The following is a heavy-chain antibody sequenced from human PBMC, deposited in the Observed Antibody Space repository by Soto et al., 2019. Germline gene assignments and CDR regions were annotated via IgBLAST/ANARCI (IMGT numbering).Heavy chain of an antibody. V-gene: IGHV3-21*01. Sequence: EVQLVESGGGLVKPGGSLRLSCAASGFTFSSYSRNWVRQAPGKGLEWVSSVSSSSSYIYYADSVKGRFTISRDNAKNSLYLQMNSLRAEDTALYYCARDGEQQLVPDYWGQGTLVTVSS. CDR3: ARDGEQQLVPDY. CDR1: GFTFSSYS. D-gene: IGHD6-13*01. CDR2: VSSSSSYI. J-gene: IGHJ4*02.